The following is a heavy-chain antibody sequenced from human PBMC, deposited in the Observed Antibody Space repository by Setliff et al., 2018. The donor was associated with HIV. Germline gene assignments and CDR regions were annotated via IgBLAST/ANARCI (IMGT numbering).Heavy chain of an antibody. J-gene: IGHJ4*01. CDR2: IYHSGST. D-gene: IGHD3-3*01. CDR1: GYSISSGYY. V-gene: IGHV4-38-2*01. CDR3: ARGRDYTGSWFRPFYLDF. Sequence: SETLSLTCAVSGYSISSGYYWGWIRQPPGKGLEWIGTIYHSGSTYYNPSLKSRVTISLDTSKSLFSLKLSSVSAADTAVYYCARGRDYTGSWFRPFYLDFWGHGNLVTVSS.